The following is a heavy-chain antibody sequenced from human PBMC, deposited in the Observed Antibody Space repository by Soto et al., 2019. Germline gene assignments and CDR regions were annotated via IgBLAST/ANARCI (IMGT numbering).Heavy chain of an antibody. Sequence: GGSLRLSCAASGFTFSSYAMSWVRQAPGKGLEWVSAISGSGGSTYYADSVKGRFTISRDNSKNTLYLQMNSLRAEDTAVYYCAKDRAYGDYGFSFDYFDYWGQGTLVTVSS. J-gene: IGHJ4*02. V-gene: IGHV3-23*01. D-gene: IGHD4-17*01. CDR3: AKDRAYGDYGFSFDYFDY. CDR2: ISGSGGST. CDR1: GFTFSSYA.